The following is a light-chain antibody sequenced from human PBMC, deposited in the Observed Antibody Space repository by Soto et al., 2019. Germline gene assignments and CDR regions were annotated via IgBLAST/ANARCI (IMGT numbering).Light chain of an antibody. CDR2: DRN. CDR1: SSNIGAGYD. CDR3: QSYDTSLSAVV. V-gene: IGLV1-40*01. Sequence: QSVLTQPPSVSRAPGQRVTISCTGTSSNIGAGYDVHWYQQLPGAAPRLLIYDRNNRPSGVPDRFSGSKSGTSASLAITGLQAEDEADYYCQSYDTSLSAVVFGGGTKLTVL. J-gene: IGLJ2*01.